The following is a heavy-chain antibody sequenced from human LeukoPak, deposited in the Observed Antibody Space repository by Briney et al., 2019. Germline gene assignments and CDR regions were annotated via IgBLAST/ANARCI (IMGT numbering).Heavy chain of an antibody. J-gene: IGHJ4*02. CDR2: ISYSWNT. Sequence: KPSETLSLTCTVSGGSISSYYWSWIRQPPGKGLEWIGYISYSWNTNYNPSLKSRVTIAVDTSKNHFSLKLSSVTAADTAVYYCARDGCGSSSCLDYWGQGTLVTVSP. CDR1: GGSISSYY. D-gene: IGHD6-6*01. CDR3: ARDGCGSSSCLDY. V-gene: IGHV4-59*01.